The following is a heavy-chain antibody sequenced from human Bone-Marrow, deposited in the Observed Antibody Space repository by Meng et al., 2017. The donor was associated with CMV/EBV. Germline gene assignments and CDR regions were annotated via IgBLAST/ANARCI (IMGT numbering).Heavy chain of an antibody. Sequence: SETLSLTGTVSGGSISSSSYYWSWIRQPPGKGLEWIGYIYYSGSTNYNPSLKSRVTISVDTSKNQFSLKLSSVTAADTAVYYCARVRSSSWYYFDYWGQGTLVTVSS. CDR2: IYYSGST. V-gene: IGHV4-61*01. J-gene: IGHJ4*02. CDR3: ARVRSSSWYYFDY. D-gene: IGHD6-13*01. CDR1: GGSISSSSYY.